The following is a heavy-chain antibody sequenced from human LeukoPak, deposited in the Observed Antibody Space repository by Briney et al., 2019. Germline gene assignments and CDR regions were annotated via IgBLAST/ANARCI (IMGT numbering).Heavy chain of an antibody. J-gene: IGHJ2*01. CDR2: VTDDGSST. CDR3: VRGGWHFDL. Sequence: GGSLRLSCVASGFTFSNYWMQWAPQAPGEGLVWVSRVTDDGSSTAYADSVKGRFTISRDNARNTLSLQMNSLRVEDTAVYYCVRGGWHFDLWGRGTLVTVSS. V-gene: IGHV3-74*01. CDR1: GFTFSNYW.